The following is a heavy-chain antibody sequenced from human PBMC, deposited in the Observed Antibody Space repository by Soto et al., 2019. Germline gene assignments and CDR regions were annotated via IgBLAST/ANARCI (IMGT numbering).Heavy chain of an antibody. CDR1: GFSLTTDAVG. CDR3: AHFYWVAAGIRYYFDY. V-gene: IGHV2-5*02. CDR2: IYWDDDK. D-gene: IGHD1-1*01. J-gene: IGHJ4*02. Sequence: QITLKESGPTLVKPTQPLTLTCTFSGFSLTTDAVGVGWICQPPGKALEWLALIYWDDDKRYSPGQKSRRTITTAASRNQVVLTLTNMDPADTATYFCAHFYWVAAGIRYYFDYWGQGTLVTVSS.